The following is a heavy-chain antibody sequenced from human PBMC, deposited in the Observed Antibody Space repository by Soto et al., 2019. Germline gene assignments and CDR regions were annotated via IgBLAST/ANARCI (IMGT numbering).Heavy chain of an antibody. Sequence: SETLSLTCIVAGDYISPYYWTWIRQPPGKGLEWIGHIYYSGSPNYNPSLKSRVTISVDTSKSQFSLKLSSVTAADTAVYYCARDVSPTYWGQGMLVTVSS. CDR3: ARDVSPTY. CDR1: GDYISPYY. J-gene: IGHJ4*02. V-gene: IGHV4-59*01. CDR2: IYYSGSP.